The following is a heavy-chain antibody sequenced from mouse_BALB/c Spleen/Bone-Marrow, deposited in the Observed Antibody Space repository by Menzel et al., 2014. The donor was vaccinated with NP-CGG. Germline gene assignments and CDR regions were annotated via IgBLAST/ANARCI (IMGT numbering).Heavy chain of an antibody. CDR1: GYTFTSYY. V-gene: IGHV1S56*01. Sequence: VQLQESGPELVKPGASVRISCKASGYTFTSYYIHWVKQRPGQGLEWIGWIYPGNVNTKYNEKFMGKATLTADKSSSTAYMQLSSLTSEDSAVYFCAREANWNFDYWGQGTTLTVSS. D-gene: IGHD4-1*01. J-gene: IGHJ2*01. CDR2: IYPGNVNT. CDR3: AREANWNFDY.